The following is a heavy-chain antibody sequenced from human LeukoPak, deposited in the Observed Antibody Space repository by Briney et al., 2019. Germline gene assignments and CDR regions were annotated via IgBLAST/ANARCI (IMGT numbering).Heavy chain of an antibody. J-gene: IGHJ3*02. CDR2: ISNSGST. D-gene: IGHD1-1*01. CDR1: GGSINSYY. CDR3: VRLQPNTGQWAFDI. V-gene: IGHV4-59*01. Sequence: PSETLSLTCTVSGGSINSYYWSWIRQPPGKGLEWIGYISNSGSTKYNPSLKSRVTMSVDTSKNQLSLRLTSVTAADTAVYHCVRLQPNTGQWAFDIWGQGTMVSVSS.